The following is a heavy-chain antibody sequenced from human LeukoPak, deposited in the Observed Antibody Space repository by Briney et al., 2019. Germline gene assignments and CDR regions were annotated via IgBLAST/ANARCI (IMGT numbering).Heavy chain of an antibody. V-gene: IGHV3-30*04. CDR3: ARAQGGVVIDY. J-gene: IGHJ4*02. CDR1: GFTFSSYN. CDR2: ISYDGRNK. Sequence: PGGSLRLSCAVSGFTFSSYNMHWVRQAPGKGLEWVAAISYDGRNKYYADSVKGRFTISRDNSKNTLYLQMNSLRAEATAVYYCARAQGGVVIDYWGQGTLVTVSS. D-gene: IGHD3-16*01.